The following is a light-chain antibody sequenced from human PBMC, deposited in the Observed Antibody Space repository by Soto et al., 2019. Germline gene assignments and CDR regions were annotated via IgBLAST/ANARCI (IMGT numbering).Light chain of an antibody. CDR1: QSVISTY. CDR2: GAS. V-gene: IGKV3-20*01. Sequence: EIVLTQSPGTLSLSPGERATLSCRANQSVISTYLAWYQQKPGQAPRLLIYGASSRATGIPDRFSGSGSGTDFTLTISRLEPEDFAVYYCQQYRDSLGTFGQGTKVEIK. CDR3: QQYRDSLGT. J-gene: IGKJ1*01.